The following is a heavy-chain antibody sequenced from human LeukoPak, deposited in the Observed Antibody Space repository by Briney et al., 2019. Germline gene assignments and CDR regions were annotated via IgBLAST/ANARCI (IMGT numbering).Heavy chain of an antibody. CDR1: GSTFSDYY. CDR2: ISGSGGST. D-gene: IGHD2-15*01. J-gene: IGHJ5*02. V-gene: IGHV3-23*01. Sequence: PGGSLRLSCAASGSTFSDYYMTWIRQAPGKGLEWVSAISGSGGSTYYADSVKGRFTISRDNSKNTLYLQMNSLRAEDTAVYYCAKEDGYCSGGSCYSTNWFDPWGQGTLVTVSS. CDR3: AKEDGYCSGGSCYSTNWFDP.